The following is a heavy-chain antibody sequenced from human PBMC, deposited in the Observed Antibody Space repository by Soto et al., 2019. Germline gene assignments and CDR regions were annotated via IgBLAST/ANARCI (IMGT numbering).Heavy chain of an antibody. Sequence: SGPTLVNPTETLTLTCTFSGFSLTSPGMCVSWIRQSPGKALEWLALIERDDDDKYYSTSLKTRLTISKDTRKNQVVLTMANMEPADTATYYCARSIRGPRRFKGKGVWGQVTTVTTSS. CDR3: ARSIRGPRRFKGKGV. D-gene: IGHD1-20*01. CDR2: IERDDDDK. V-gene: IGHV2-70*13. J-gene: IGHJ6*02. CDR1: GFSLTSPGMC.